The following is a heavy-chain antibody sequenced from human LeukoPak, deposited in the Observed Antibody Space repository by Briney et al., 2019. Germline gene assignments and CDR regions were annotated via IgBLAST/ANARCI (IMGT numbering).Heavy chain of an antibody. J-gene: IGHJ4*02. V-gene: IGHV3-66*01. Sequence: GGSLRLSCVVSGFTVSSNYMSWVRQAPGKGLEWVSVIYSGGSTYYADSVRGRFAISRDNSKNTLYLQMNSLRAEDTAVYDCYCMIVVGSRVINDYWGLGTLVTVSS. D-gene: IGHD3-22*01. CDR2: IYSGGST. CDR1: GFTVSSNY. CDR3: YCMIVVGSRVINDY.